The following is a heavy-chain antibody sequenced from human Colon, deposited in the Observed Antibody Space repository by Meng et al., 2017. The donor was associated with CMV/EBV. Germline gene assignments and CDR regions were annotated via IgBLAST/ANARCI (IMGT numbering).Heavy chain of an antibody. CDR3: ARDRISYRVYYYYGMDV. D-gene: IGHD3-10*01. V-gene: IGHV3-30-3*01. CDR2: ISYDGTNT. Sequence: GESLKISRAASGFTFSSYAMHWVRQAPGKGLEWVAVISYDGTNTHYADSVKGRFTISRDNSKNTLYLQMNSLRAEDTAVYYCARDRISYRVYYYYGMDVWGRGTTVTVSS. CDR1: GFTFSSYA. J-gene: IGHJ6*01.